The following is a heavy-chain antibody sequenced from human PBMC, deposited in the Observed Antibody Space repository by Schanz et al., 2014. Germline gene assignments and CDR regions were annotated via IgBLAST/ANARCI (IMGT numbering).Heavy chain of an antibody. CDR1: GFTVSSNY. CDR2: INQDGSDK. J-gene: IGHJ6*02. Sequence: EVQLVESGGGLIQPGGSLRLSCAASGFTVSSNYMSWVRQAPGKGLEWVANINQDGSDKSYVDSVKGRFTISRDNAKNSLSLQMNSLRAEDTAVYYCARRITGTHHNPYYHGMDVWGQGTTVTVSS. D-gene: IGHD1-20*01. V-gene: IGHV3-7*03. CDR3: ARRITGTHHNPYYHGMDV.